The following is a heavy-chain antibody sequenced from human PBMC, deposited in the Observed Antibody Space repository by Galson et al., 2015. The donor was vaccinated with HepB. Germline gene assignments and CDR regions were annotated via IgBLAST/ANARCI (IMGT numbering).Heavy chain of an antibody. D-gene: IGHD5-12*01. CDR3: AKGRYAGYDNSDHYGMDV. J-gene: IGHJ6*02. Sequence: SLRLSCAVSGFSFRSYGMLWVRQAPGKGLEWVAVISYDGSNKHYTDSVKGRFTISRDNSKNTVFLQMNSLRAEDTAVYYCAKGRYAGYDNSDHYGMDVWGQGITVTVSS. CDR1: GFSFRSYG. V-gene: IGHV3-30*18. CDR2: ISYDGSNK.